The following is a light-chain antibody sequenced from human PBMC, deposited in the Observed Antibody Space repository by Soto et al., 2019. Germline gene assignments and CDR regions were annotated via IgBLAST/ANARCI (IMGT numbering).Light chain of an antibody. Sequence: DVHMTQSPSSLSASVGDRVTITCRASQSISSYLNWYQQKPGKAPKLLIYAASRLQSGVPTRFSGSGSGTDFTLTISSLQPEDFAAYYCQQSNSTLTFGPGTKVDIK. CDR2: AAS. CDR3: QQSNSTLT. J-gene: IGKJ3*01. V-gene: IGKV1-39*01. CDR1: QSISSY.